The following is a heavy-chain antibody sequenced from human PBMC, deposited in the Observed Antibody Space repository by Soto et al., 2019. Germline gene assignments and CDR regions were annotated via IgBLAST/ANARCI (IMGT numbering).Heavy chain of an antibody. CDR1: GFTFSDYA. J-gene: IGHJ4*02. CDR2: VSHDGRNT. CDR3: AKGGRQWLVTSDFNY. Sequence: SLRLSCAASGFTFSDYATHWVRQAPGKGLEWVAVVSHDGRNTHYADSVKGRFTISRDSSKNTVSLEMTSLRAEDTAFYYCAKGGRQWLVTSDFNYWGQGALVTVSS. V-gene: IGHV3-30*18. D-gene: IGHD6-19*01.